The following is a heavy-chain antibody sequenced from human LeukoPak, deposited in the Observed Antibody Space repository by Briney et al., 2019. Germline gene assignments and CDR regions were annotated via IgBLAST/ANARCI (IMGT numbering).Heavy chain of an antibody. Sequence: ASVKVSCKASGYTFTGYYMHWVRQAPGQGLEWMGWINPNSGGTNYAQKFQGRVTMTRDTSISTAYMELSRLRSDDTAVYYCARDSTYYDFWSGYYTGSYYMDVWGKGTTVTVSS. D-gene: IGHD3-3*01. CDR2: INPNSGGT. CDR1: GYTFTGYY. V-gene: IGHV1-2*02. J-gene: IGHJ6*03. CDR3: ARDSTYYDFWSGYYTGSYYMDV.